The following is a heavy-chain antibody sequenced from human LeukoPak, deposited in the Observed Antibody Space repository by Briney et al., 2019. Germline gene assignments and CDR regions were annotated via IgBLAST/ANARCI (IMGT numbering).Heavy chain of an antibody. CDR1: GGSISSSNW. CDR3: ARQSQLLLSDLFDY. J-gene: IGHJ4*02. CDR2: INHSGST. V-gene: IGHV4-4*02. Sequence: SETLSLTCAVSGGSISSSNWWSWVRPPPGKGLEWIGEINHSGSTNYNPSLKSRVTISVDTSKNQFSLKLSSVTAADTAVYYCARQSQLLLSDLFDYWGQGTLVTVSS. D-gene: IGHD2-2*01.